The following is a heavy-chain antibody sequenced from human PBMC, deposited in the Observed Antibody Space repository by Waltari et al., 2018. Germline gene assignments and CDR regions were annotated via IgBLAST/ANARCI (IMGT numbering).Heavy chain of an antibody. D-gene: IGHD3-22*01. V-gene: IGHV1-24*01. CDR3: ATGGRSYDSSGSSHRIYFDY. CDR2: FDPEDGET. CDR1: GYTPTELT. J-gene: IGHJ4*02. Sequence: QVQLVQSGAEVKKPGASVKVSCKVSGYTPTELTMHWGRPAPGKGPEWMGGFDPEDGETIYAQKFQGRVTMTEDTSTDTAYMELSSLRSEDTAVYYCATGGRSYDSSGSSHRIYFDYWGQGTLVTVSS.